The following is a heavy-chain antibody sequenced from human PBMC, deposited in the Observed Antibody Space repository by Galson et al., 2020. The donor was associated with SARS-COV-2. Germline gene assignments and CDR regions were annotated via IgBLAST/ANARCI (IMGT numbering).Heavy chain of an antibody. D-gene: IGHD2-15*01. V-gene: IGHV4-31*01. Sequence: SETLSLTCTVSGGSISSGGYYWGWIRQHPGKGLEWIGYIYYSGSTYYNPSLKSLVTISVDTSKNQFSLKLSSVTAADTAVYYCASINPAGYYFDYWGQGTLVTVSS. CDR1: GGSISSGGYY. CDR3: ASINPAGYYFDY. CDR2: IYYSGST. J-gene: IGHJ4*02.